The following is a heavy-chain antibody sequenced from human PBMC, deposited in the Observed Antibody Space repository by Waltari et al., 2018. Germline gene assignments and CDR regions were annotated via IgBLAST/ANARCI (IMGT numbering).Heavy chain of an antibody. Sequence: QVRLQESGPGMVKSSQTLSLTCTVSGGSISTGSYYWTWIRHLPGKGLEWIGYVYFTGSTLYNPALASRLSITGDTSKNQFSLNLESVRPADTAVYYCARVRTLAFDFWGQGTEVAVSS. CDR2: VYFTGST. CDR3: ARVRTLAFDF. J-gene: IGHJ3*01. D-gene: IGHD3-16*01. V-gene: IGHV4-31*03. CDR1: GGSISTGSYY.